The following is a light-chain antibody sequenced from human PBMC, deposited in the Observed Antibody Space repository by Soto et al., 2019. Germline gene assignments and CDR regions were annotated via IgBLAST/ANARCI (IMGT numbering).Light chain of an antibody. CDR1: QSINNL. CDR2: DVS. CDR3: QQYDSYPLT. Sequence: DVQMTQSPSTLSASVGDRVTITCRASQSINNLLAWYQQKPGKAPKFLIYDVSTLESGVPSRFSGSGSGTEFTLTISSLQPEDFETSYCQQYDSYPLTFGGGTKVDIK. J-gene: IGKJ4*01. V-gene: IGKV1-5*01.